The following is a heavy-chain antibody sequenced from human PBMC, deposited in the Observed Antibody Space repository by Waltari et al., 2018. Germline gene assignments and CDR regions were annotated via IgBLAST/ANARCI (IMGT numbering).Heavy chain of an antibody. D-gene: IGHD3-10*01. CDR1: GFTFSSYG. V-gene: IGHV3-33*01. CDR2: IWYDGSNK. CDR3: ARDGGGITMVRGPDY. J-gene: IGHJ4*02. Sequence: QVQLVESGGGVVQPGRSLRLSCAASGFTFSSYGMHWVRQAPGKGLEWVAVIWYDGSNKYYADSVKGRFTISRDNSKNTLYLQMNSLRAEDTAVYYCARDGGGITMVRGPDYWGQGTLVTVSS.